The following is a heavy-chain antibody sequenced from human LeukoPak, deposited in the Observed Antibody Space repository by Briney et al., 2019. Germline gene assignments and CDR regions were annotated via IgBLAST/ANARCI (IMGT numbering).Heavy chain of an antibody. CDR1: GFTFSLYW. Sequence: GGSLRLSCAASGFTFSLYWMSWVRQAPGKGLEWVANIRQDGNEIYYVDSVKGRFTISRDNAKNSLYLQMNSLRVEDTAVYYCAKDLVVKGMDVWGKGTTVTVSS. J-gene: IGHJ6*04. D-gene: IGHD2-15*01. CDR3: AKDLVVKGMDV. V-gene: IGHV3-7*03. CDR2: IRQDGNEI.